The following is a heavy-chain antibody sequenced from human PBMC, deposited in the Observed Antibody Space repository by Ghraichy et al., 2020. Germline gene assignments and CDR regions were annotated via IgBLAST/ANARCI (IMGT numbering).Heavy chain of an antibody. CDR1: GFTFSASA. CDR2: ISYSGNSK. V-gene: IGHV3-30-3*01. J-gene: IGHJ3*02. D-gene: IGHD2-2*01. Sequence: GSLRLSCAASGFTFSASAMHWVRQTPGKGLEWVAVISYSGNSKYYGDSVKGRFTISRDNSKNTLYLQMDSLRPEDTAVYYCARVSRWCSSSSCYIPSASDTWGQGTMVTVSS. CDR3: ARVSRWCSSSSCYIPSASDT.